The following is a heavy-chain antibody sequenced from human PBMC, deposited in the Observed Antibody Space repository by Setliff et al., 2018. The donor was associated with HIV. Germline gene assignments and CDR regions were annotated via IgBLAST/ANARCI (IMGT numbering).Heavy chain of an antibody. CDR3: VRVLWPWAFDT. CDR1: GLTVSSTY. J-gene: IGHJ3*02. Sequence: PGGSLRLSCAASGLTVSSTYMNWVRQAPGKGLECVSIIYSGGSTYYADSVKGRFTISRDRSKNTMFLQMNSLRAEDTAVYYCVRVLWPWAFDTWGQGTVVTVSS. D-gene: IGHD2-21*01. CDR2: IYSGGST. V-gene: IGHV3-53*01.